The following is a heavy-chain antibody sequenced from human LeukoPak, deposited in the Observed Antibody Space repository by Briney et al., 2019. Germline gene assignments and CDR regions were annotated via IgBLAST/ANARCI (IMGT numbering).Heavy chain of an antibody. CDR2: ISSSSSTI. CDR1: GFTFSSYS. V-gene: IGHV3-48*01. J-gene: IGHJ3*02. Sequence: GGSLRLSCAASGFTFSSYSMNWVRQAPGKGLEWVSYISSSSSTIYYADSVKGRFTISRDNAKNSLYLQMNSLRAEDTAVYYCATRRGSGAFDIWGQGTMVTVSS. CDR3: ATRRGSGAFDI. D-gene: IGHD2-15*01.